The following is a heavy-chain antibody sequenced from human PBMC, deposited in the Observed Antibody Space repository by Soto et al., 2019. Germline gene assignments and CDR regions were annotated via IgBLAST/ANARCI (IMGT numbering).Heavy chain of an antibody. Sequence: QVQLVESGGGVVQPGRSLGLSCATSGFTFSSFGMHWVRQAPGKGLEWVAFIYYDGTNKYHADSVRGRVTISRDNSKNTLYLQMNSLRAEDTAVYYCARDLAGGRYFAYWGQGTLVTVSS. CDR2: IYYDGTNK. D-gene: IGHD2-15*01. CDR1: GFTFSSFG. J-gene: IGHJ4*02. V-gene: IGHV3-33*01. CDR3: ARDLAGGRYFAY.